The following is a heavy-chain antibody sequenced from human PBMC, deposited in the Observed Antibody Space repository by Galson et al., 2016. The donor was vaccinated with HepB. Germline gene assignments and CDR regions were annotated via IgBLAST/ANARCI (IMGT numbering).Heavy chain of an antibody. CDR3: ARGTSGLYYDSSGYLSN. Sequence: SVKVSCKASGGTFNNYAISWVRQAPGQGLEWMGGIIPMFGTAQYAQNFQGRVTITADESTTTAYMELSSLRSEDTAVYYCARGTSGLYYDSSGYLSNWGQGTLVTVSS. CDR1: GGTFNNYA. J-gene: IGHJ4*02. V-gene: IGHV1-69*13. D-gene: IGHD3-22*01. CDR2: IIPMFGTA.